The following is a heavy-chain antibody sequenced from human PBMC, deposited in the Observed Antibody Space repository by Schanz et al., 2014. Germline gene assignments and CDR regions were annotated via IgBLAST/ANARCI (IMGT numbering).Heavy chain of an antibody. CDR2: IGNGGVTI. CDR3: TTDNGHFAFDF. D-gene: IGHD2-8*01. CDR1: GFTFSDYF. J-gene: IGHJ4*02. Sequence: VQLVESGGGLVQPGGSLRLSCSASGFTFSDYFMAWIRQPPGRGLEWVSYIGNGGVTIYYADSVKGRFTISRDNSKNSLYLQMNSLRAEDTAVYYCTTDNGHFAFDFWGQGTLLTVSS. V-gene: IGHV3-11*01.